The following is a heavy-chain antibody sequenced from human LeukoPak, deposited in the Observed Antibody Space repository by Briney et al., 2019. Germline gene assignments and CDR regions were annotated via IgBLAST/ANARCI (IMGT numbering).Heavy chain of an antibody. D-gene: IGHD3-16*01. J-gene: IGHJ6*01. CDR2: IYDSGST. Sequence: PSETLSLTCTVSGGSIRSSYYYWGWVRQPPGKGLEWIGSIYDSGSTYYNPSLKSRVTISVDTSKNQFSLKLNSVTAADTAVYYCARDHDQRNYYYGMDVWGQGTTVTVSS. CDR1: GGSIRSSYYY. CDR3: ARDHDQRNYYYGMDV. V-gene: IGHV4-39*02.